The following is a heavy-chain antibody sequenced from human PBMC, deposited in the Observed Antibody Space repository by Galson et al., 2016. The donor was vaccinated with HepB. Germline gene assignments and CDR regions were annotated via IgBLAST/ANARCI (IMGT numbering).Heavy chain of an antibody. CDR3: ARHRWEEFYFDS. CDR1: GASISKNLYY. V-gene: IGHV4-39*01. Sequence: SETLSLTCTLSGASISKNLYYWGWLRQPPGKGLEWIGSMYDGGSTHYNPSLKSRVPISEDTSKHRFSLRLTSATAADTAVYYCARHRWEEFYFDSWGQGTLVAVSS. J-gene: IGHJ4*02. D-gene: IGHD1-26*01. CDR2: MYDGGST.